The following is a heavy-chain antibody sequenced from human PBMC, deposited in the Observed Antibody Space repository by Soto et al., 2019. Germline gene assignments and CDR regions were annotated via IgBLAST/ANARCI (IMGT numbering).Heavy chain of an antibody. D-gene: IGHD6-13*01. Sequence: QVRLVQSGAEVKKPGSSVKVSCKASGGTFSNYAITWLRLAPVQGLEWLGGIIPVFGTVNYAQKFQGRVTITADESTSTAYMELNRLRSEDTAVYYCARDKPYTNSFGHWFDPWGQGTLVIVS. CDR2: IIPVFGTV. CDR3: ARDKPYTNSFGHWFDP. V-gene: IGHV1-69*01. J-gene: IGHJ5*02. CDR1: GGTFSNYA.